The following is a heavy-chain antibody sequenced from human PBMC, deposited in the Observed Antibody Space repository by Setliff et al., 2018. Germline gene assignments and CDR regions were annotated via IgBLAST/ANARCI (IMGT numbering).Heavy chain of an antibody. CDR2: VRYDGYNK. Sequence: PGGSLRLSCAASGFTFSRFGMYWVRQAPGKGLEWVAFVRYDGYNKYYADFVKGRFTISRDNAKNTLYLQMNSLTTEDTAEYYCARGVVVVVAATSNYFDPWGQGTLVTVSS. CDR1: GFTFSRFG. J-gene: IGHJ5*02. CDR3: ARGVVVVVAATSNYFDP. V-gene: IGHV3-30*02. D-gene: IGHD2-15*01.